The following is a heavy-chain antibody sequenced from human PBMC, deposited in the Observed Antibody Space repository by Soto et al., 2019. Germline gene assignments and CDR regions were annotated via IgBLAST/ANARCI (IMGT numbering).Heavy chain of an antibody. V-gene: IGHV3-21*01. J-gene: IGHJ5*02. CDR1: GITFSSYS. CDR3: ASLGVSGCHYWFYP. CDR2: ITSSSTYT. Sequence: PGGSLRLSCAASGITFSSYSMNWVRQAPGKGLEWVSSITSSSTYTYYADSAKGRFTISRDNAKNSLYLQMNSLRAEDTAVYYCASLGVSGCHYWFYPWGRGT. D-gene: IGHD3-10*01.